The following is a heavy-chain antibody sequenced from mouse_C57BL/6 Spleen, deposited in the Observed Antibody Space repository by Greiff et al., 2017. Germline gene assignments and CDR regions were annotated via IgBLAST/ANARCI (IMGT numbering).Heavy chain of an antibody. V-gene: IGHV1-74*01. J-gene: IGHJ2*01. CDR3: AMITTVVAPGY. Sequence: QVHVKQPGAELVKPGASVKVSCKASGYTFTSYWMHWVKQRPGQGLEWIGRIHPSDSDTNYNQKFKGKATLTVDKSSSTAYMQLSSLTSEDSAVYYCAMITTVVAPGYWGQGTTLTVSS. CDR2: IHPSDSDT. CDR1: GYTFTSYW. D-gene: IGHD1-1*01.